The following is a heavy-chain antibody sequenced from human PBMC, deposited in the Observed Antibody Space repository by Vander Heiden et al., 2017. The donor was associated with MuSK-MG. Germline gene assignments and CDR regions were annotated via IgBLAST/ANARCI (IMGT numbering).Heavy chain of an antibody. CDR3: ARPKDIVVVVAAIPPNFQH. CDR1: GFTFSSYA. J-gene: IGHJ1*01. Sequence: QVQLVESGGGVVQPGRSLRLSCAASGFTFSSYAMHWGRQAPGKGLEWVAVISYDGSNKYYADSVKGRFTISRDNSKNTLYLQMNSLRAEDTAVYYCARPKDIVVVVAAIPPNFQHWGQGTLVTVSS. D-gene: IGHD2-15*01. CDR2: ISYDGSNK. V-gene: IGHV3-30-3*01.